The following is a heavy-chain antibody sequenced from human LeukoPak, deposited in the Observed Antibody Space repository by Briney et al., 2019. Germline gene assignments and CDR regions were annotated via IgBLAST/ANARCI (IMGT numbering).Heavy chain of an antibody. V-gene: IGHV3-7*01. J-gene: IGHJ4*02. Sequence: PGGSLRLSSAASGFTFSAFWMSWVRQAPGKGLEWVGNIKEDGSERHYVDSVKGRFTISRDNAENSLYLQMSSLRVEDTAVYYCARYTVPFCGGDCYSQFLDYWGQGALVTVSP. D-gene: IGHD2-21*01. CDR2: IKEDGSER. CDR1: GFTFSAFW. CDR3: ARYTVPFCGGDCYSQFLDY.